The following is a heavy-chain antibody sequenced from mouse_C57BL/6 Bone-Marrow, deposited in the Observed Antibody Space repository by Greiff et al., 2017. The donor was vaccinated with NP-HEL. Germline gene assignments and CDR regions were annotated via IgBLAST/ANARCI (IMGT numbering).Heavy chain of an antibody. CDR2: IYPSDSET. D-gene: IGHD4-1*01. CDR1: GYTLTSYW. J-gene: IGHJ2*01. V-gene: IGHV1-61*01. Sequence: VQLQQPGAELVRPGSSVKLSCKASGYTLTSYWRDWVKQRPGQGLEWIGTIYPSDSETHYNQKFKDKATLTVDKSSSTAYMQLSSLTSEDSAVYYCAREKLGPFDYWGQGTTLTVSS. CDR3: AREKLGPFDY.